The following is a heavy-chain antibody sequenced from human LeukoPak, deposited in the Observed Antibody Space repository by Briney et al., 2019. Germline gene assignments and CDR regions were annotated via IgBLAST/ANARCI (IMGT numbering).Heavy chain of an antibody. CDR2: INSEGSIT. V-gene: IGHV3-74*01. Sequence: GGSLRLSCAASGFTFSSYWMHWVRQAPGEGLVWVSRINSEGSITSYADSVKGRFTISRDNAKNTLYLQMNSLRAEDTAVYFCAREMKLFGTDRGAFDIWGQGTMVTVSS. J-gene: IGHJ3*02. D-gene: IGHD3-10*02. CDR3: AREMKLFGTDRGAFDI. CDR1: GFTFSSYW.